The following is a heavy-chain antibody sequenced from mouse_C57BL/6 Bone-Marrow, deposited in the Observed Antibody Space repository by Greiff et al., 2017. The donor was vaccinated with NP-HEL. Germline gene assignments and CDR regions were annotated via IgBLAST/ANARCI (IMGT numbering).Heavy chain of an antibody. V-gene: IGHV7-3*01. Sequence: EVQRVESGGGLVQPGGSLSLSCAASGFTFTDYYMSWVRQPPGKALEWVGFIRNKANGYTIEYSASVKGRFTISRANSKSFLYLQMNALRAEDSATYYCARSIYYDYADDPFYGMDYWGQGTSVTVSS. D-gene: IGHD2-4*01. CDR2: IRNKANGYTI. J-gene: IGHJ4*01. CDR1: GFTFTDYY. CDR3: ARSIYYDYADDPFYGMDY.